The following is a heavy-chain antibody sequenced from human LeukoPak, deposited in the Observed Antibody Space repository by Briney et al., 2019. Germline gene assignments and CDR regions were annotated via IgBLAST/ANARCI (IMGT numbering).Heavy chain of an antibody. Sequence: ASVKVSCKASGYSFTSYDISWVRQATGQGLQWMGWMNPYSGNTGYARMFHGRVSITSNTSIGTASMELSSLTSDDAAVYYCARGWRGSYGYDLDFWGQGTLVIVSS. CDR2: MNPYSGNT. J-gene: IGHJ4*02. D-gene: IGHD3-16*01. CDR1: GYSFTSYD. V-gene: IGHV1-8*01. CDR3: ARGWRGSYGYDLDF.